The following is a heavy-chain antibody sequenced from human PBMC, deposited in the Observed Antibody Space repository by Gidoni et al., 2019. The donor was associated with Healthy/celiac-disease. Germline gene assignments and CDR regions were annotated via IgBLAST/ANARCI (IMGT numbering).Heavy chain of an antibody. J-gene: IGHJ4*02. V-gene: IGHV4-34*01. CDR1: GGSFSGYY. CDR3: ARVVMVRGLYYFDY. D-gene: IGHD3-10*01. Sequence: QVQLQQWGAGLLKPSETLSLTCAVYGGSFSGYYWSWIRQPPGKGLEWIGEINHSGSTNYNPSLKSRVTISVDTSKNQFSLKLSSVTAADTAVYYCARVVMVRGLYYFDYWGQGTLVTVSS. CDR2: INHSGST.